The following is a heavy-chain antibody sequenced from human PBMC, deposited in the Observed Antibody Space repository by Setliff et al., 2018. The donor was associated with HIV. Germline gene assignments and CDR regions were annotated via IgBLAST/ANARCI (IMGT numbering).Heavy chain of an antibody. Sequence: SETLSLTCTVSGGSISSGSYYWSWIRQPAGKGLEWIGRIYTSGSTNYNPSLKSRVTISVDTSKNQFSLKLRSVTAADTAVYYCARETYYYDNPQYYYCYMDVWGKGTTGTVSS. CDR1: GGSISSGSYY. CDR3: ARETYYYDNPQYYYCYMDV. J-gene: IGHJ6*03. D-gene: IGHD3-22*01. V-gene: IGHV4-61*02. CDR2: IYTSGST.